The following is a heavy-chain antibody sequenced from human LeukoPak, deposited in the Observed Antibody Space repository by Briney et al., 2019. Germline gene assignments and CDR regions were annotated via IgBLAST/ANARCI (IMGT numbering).Heavy chain of an antibody. J-gene: IGHJ4*02. CDR3: ARGAMPDY. Sequence: QTGGSLRLSCAASGFTFNGYWMNWVRQAPGKGLVWVSRINTDGSIRNYADSVKGRFTISRDNAKNTLHLQMNSLRAEDTAVYYCARGAMPDYWGQGTLVTVSS. V-gene: IGHV3-74*01. D-gene: IGHD2-2*01. CDR2: INTDGSIR. CDR1: GFTFNGYW.